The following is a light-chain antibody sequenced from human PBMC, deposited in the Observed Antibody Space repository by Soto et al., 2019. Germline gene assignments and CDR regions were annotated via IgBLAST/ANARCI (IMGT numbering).Light chain of an antibody. J-gene: IGKJ4*01. CDR3: QQRSNLLT. V-gene: IGKV3-11*01. Sequence: EIVLTQSPATLSLSPGERATLSCRASQSVCSYLAWYQQKPGQAPRLLIYDASNRATGIPARFSGSGSGTDFTLTISSLEPEDFAVYYCQQRSNLLTFGGGTKVEIK. CDR1: QSVCSY. CDR2: DAS.